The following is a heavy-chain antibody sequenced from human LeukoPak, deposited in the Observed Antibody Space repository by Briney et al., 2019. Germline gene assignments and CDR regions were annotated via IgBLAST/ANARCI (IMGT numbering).Heavy chain of an antibody. CDR3: ARDLYSNYHY. D-gene: IGHD4-11*01. V-gene: IGHV3-7*01. CDR2: IKEDGSEK. Sequence: GGSLRLSCAAPGFTFSSYWMSWVRQAPGRGLEWVANIKEDGSEKYYVDSVKGRFTISRDNAKNSLFLQMNSLRVEDTAVYYCARDLYSNYHYWGQGTLVTVSS. CDR1: GFTFSSYW. J-gene: IGHJ4*02.